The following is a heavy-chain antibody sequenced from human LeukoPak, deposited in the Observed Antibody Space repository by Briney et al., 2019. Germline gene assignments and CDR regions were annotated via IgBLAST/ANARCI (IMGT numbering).Heavy chain of an antibody. CDR1: GFTFSSYA. D-gene: IGHD6-6*01. CDR2: IGDSGGST. V-gene: IGHV3-23*01. J-gene: IGHJ2*01. CDR3: AKGGIMQSSSPGLQYFDL. Sequence: PGGSLRLSCAASGFTFSSYAMSWVRQAPGRGLEWVSVIGDSGGSTYHAHSVKGRFTISRDNSKNTLYLQMNSLRAEDTAVYYCAKGGIMQSSSPGLQYFDLWGRGTLVSVSS.